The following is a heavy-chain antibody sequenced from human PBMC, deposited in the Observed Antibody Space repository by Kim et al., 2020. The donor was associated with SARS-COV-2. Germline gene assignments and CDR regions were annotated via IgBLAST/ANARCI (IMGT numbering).Heavy chain of an antibody. D-gene: IGHD3-22*01. CDR1: GGTFSSYA. V-gene: IGHV1-69*13. CDR3: ARGTNGYDSSGYPPYAGMDV. CDR2: IIPIFGTA. Sequence: SVKVSCKASGGTFSSYAISWVRQAPGQGLEWMGGIIPIFGTANYAQKFQGRVTITADESTSTAYMELSSLRSEDTAVYYCARGTNGYDSSGYPPYAGMDVWGQGTTVTVYS. J-gene: IGHJ6*02.